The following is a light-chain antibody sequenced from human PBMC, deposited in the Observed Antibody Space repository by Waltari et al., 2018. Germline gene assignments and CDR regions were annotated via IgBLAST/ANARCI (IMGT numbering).Light chain of an antibody. Sequence: TGRASRGIDALLNWYQQQPGKAPKLLIYDASTLQRGVPPRFSGTRIGTDFSLTISDLQPEDFATYFCQQSYSAPFTFGRGTRLE. CDR2: DAS. CDR3: QQSYSAPFT. V-gene: IGKV1-39*01. CDR1: RGIDAL. J-gene: IGKJ5*01.